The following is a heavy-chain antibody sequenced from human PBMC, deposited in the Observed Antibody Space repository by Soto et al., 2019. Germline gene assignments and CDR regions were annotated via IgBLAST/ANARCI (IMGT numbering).Heavy chain of an antibody. CDR2: ISYDGSNR. CDR3: AKVATQEYSSGWYYFDY. D-gene: IGHD6-19*01. V-gene: IGHV3-30*18. J-gene: IGHJ4*02. CDR1: GFTFSSYG. Sequence: GGSLRLSCAASGFTFSSYGMHWVRQAPGKGLEWVAVISYDGSNRYYADSVKGRFTISRDNSKNTLYLQMNSLRAEDTAVYYCAKVATQEYSSGWYYFDYWGQGTLVTVSS.